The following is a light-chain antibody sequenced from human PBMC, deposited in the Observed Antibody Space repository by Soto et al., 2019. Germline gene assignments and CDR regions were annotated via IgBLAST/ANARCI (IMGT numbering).Light chain of an antibody. J-gene: IGKJ1*01. CDR2: GAS. CDR1: ESVSNNY. CDR3: QQYSKSPLT. V-gene: IGKV3-20*01. Sequence: EIVLTHSPDTLSLSPGERATLSCRASESVSNNYLAWYQQKPGQAPRLVIYGASSRATGIPDRSSGSGSGTDFTLTISRLEPEDFAVYYCQQYSKSPLTFGQGTKVDIK.